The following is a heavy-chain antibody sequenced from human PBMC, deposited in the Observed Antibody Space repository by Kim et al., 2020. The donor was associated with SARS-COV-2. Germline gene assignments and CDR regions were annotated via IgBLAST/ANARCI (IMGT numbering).Heavy chain of an antibody. V-gene: IGHV3-11*05. CDR3: ARVLRYNWNEFDS. D-gene: IGHD1-1*01. CDR2: ISTSTTSYT. CDR1: GFTFSDYY. J-gene: IGHJ4*02. Sequence: GGSLRLSCAASGFTFSDYYMSWIRQAPGKGLEWVSYISTSTTSYTNYADSVRGRITISRDDAKNSLVLEMNTLRAEETALYYCARVLRYNWNEFDSWGQGTLVTVSS.